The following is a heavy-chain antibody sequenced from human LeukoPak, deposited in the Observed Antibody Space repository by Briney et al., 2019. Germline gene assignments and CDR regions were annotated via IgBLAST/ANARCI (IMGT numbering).Heavy chain of an antibody. CDR2: IYYSGST. Sequence: SETLSLTCTVSGGSISSSSYYWGWIRQPPGKGLEWIGSIYYSGSTYYNPSLKSRVTISVDTSKNQFSLKLSSVTAADTAVYYSARPGDTAMVSYYFDYWGQGTLVTVSS. CDR1: GGSISSSSYY. D-gene: IGHD5-18*01. J-gene: IGHJ4*02. CDR3: ARPGDTAMVSYYFDY. V-gene: IGHV4-39*01.